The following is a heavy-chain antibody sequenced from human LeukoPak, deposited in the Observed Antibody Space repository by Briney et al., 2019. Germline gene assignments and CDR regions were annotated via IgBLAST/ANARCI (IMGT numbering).Heavy chain of an antibody. V-gene: IGHV4-4*07. D-gene: IGHD3-3*01. J-gene: IGHJ2*01. CDR2: IYISGST. Sequence: WETLSLTCTVSGGSISSYYWSWIPQPAGKGLEWIWRIYISGSTNYNPSLKSRVTMSVGTSKNQLSLKLSSVPAEDTAVYYCAGDESPEYYDFWSSYYRYWYFDLWGRGTLVTVSS. CDR1: GGSISSYY. CDR3: AGDESPEYYDFWSSYYRYWYFDL.